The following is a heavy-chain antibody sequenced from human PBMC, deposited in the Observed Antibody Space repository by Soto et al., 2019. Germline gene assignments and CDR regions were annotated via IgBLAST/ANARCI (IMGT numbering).Heavy chain of an antibody. J-gene: IGHJ5*02. CDR2: ISYDGSNK. CDR1: GFTVSSYA. D-gene: IGHD6-13*01. Sequence: PGGSLRLACAASGFTVSSYAMSWVRQAPGKGLEWVAVISYDGSNKYYADSVKGRFTISRDNSKNTLYLQMNSLRAEDTAVYYCASPVGDIAAAAETGHIPWGQGTLVTVSS. V-gene: IGHV3-30-3*01. CDR3: ASPVGDIAAAAETGHIP.